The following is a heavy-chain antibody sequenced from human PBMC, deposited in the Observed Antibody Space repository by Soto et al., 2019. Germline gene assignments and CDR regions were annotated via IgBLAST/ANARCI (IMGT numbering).Heavy chain of an antibody. J-gene: IGHJ5*02. CDR2: IYYSGHT. D-gene: IGHD3-16*01. CDR1: GGSLSGYY. CDR3: VGQGGVATSVP. Sequence: QVQLQESGPGLVRPSETLSLTCTVSGGSLSGYYWSWIRQAPGKGLEWIGYIYYSGHTNYKPSLKSRLTTSLDTSRELSSPSPKSVTVGDTGVYFCVGQGGVATSVPWGQGTRV. V-gene: IGHV4-59*08.